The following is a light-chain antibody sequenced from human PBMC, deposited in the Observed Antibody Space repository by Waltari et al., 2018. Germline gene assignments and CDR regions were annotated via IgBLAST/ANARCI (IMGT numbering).Light chain of an antibody. V-gene: IGLV3-19*01. J-gene: IGLJ2*01. Sequence: SSELTQDPAVSVAMGQTVRITCQGDSLRRYYASWYQQRPGQAPILVMYDKNNRPSGVRDRFSGSSSDNTASLTITGAQAEDEASYYCHSRDASGVGGSFGGGTKLTVL. CDR1: SLRRYY. CDR3: HSRDASGVGGS. CDR2: DKN.